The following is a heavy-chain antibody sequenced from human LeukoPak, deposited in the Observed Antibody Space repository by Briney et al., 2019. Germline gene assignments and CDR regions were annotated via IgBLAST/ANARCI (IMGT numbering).Heavy chain of an antibody. D-gene: IGHD3-10*02. CDR1: GFTFSSYG. CDR2: ISGSGGST. Sequence: GGSLRLSCAASGFTFSSYGMSWVRQAPGKGLERVSAISGSGGSTYYADSVKGRFTISRDNAKNSLYLQMNSLRAEDTAVYYCAELGITMIGGVWGKGTTVTISS. V-gene: IGHV3-23*01. J-gene: IGHJ6*04. CDR3: AELGITMIGGV.